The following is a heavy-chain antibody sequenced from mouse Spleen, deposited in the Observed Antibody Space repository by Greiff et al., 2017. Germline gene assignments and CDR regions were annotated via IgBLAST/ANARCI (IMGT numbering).Heavy chain of an antibody. CDR1: GFSLTNYD. CDR2: IWSGGST. V-gene: IGHV2-2*01. J-gene: IGHJ4*01. CDR3: ARNFDYFYAMDY. Sequence: VQLQQSGPGLVQPSQSLSITCTVSGFSLTNYDLHWVRQSPGKGLEWLGMIWSGGSTDYNAAFISRLSISKDNSKSQVFFKMNSLQADDTAIYYCARNFDYFYAMDYWGQGTSVTVSS. D-gene: IGHD2-13*01.